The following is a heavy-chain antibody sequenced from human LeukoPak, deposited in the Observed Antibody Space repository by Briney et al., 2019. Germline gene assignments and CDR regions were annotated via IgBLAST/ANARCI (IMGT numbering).Heavy chain of an antibody. J-gene: IGHJ6*03. CDR1: GGTFSSYA. Sequence: GASVKVSCKASGGTFSSYAISWVRQAPGQGLEWMGGIIPIFGTANYAQKFQGRVTITADKSTSTAYMELSSLRSEDTAVYYCARVGIAARLSYYYMDVWGKGTTVTVSS. V-gene: IGHV1-69*06. CDR2: IIPIFGTA. CDR3: ARVGIAARLSYYYMDV. D-gene: IGHD6-6*01.